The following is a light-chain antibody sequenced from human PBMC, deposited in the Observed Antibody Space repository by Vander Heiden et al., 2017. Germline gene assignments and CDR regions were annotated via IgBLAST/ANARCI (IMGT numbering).Light chain of an antibody. CDR1: SSDIGGYNS. CDR2: DVT. Sequence: QSALTQPASVSGSPGQSITISCTGTSSDIGGYNSVSWYQQHPGKAPKLMIYDVTNRPSGVSNRFSGSKSGNTASLTVSGLQPEDEADYYCSSYASSNPYVFGPGTKVTVL. CDR3: SSYASSNPYV. J-gene: IGLJ1*01. V-gene: IGLV2-14*03.